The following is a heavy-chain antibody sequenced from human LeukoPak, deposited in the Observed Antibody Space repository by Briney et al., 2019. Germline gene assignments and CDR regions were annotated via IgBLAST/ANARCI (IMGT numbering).Heavy chain of an antibody. CDR3: ARSPVAATPFFDY. CDR2: INHSGTT. V-gene: IGHV4-34*01. D-gene: IGHD2-15*01. J-gene: IGHJ4*02. CDR1: GESLSGHY. Sequence: SETLSLTCAVSGESLSGHYFSWIRQSPSNGLEWIGEINHSGTTNSNPSVKSRVTISVDTSRNQFSLTLSSVTAADTAVYYCARSPVAATPFFDYWGQGTLVTVSS.